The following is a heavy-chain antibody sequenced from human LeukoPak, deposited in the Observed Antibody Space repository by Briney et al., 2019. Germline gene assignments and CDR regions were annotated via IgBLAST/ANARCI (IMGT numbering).Heavy chain of an antibody. Sequence: PGGSLRLSCAASGFTFSSYGMHWVRQAPGKGLEWVAFIRYDGSNKYYADSVKGRFTISRDNSKNTLYLQMNSLRAEDTAVYYCAKDGDVVVPAAPRGDYWGQGTLVTVSS. J-gene: IGHJ4*02. CDR3: AKDGDVVVPAAPRGDY. V-gene: IGHV3-30*02. D-gene: IGHD2-2*01. CDR2: IRYDGSNK. CDR1: GFTFSSYG.